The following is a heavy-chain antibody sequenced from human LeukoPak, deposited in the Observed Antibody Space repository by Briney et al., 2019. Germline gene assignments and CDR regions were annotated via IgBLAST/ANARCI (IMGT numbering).Heavy chain of an antibody. J-gene: IGHJ4*02. V-gene: IGHV3-23*01. Sequence: GGSLRLSCAASGFTFSTYAMTWLRQAPGKGLEWVSALNYNGGNTYYADSVKGRFTISRDNSKNMLYLQMNSLRAEDTAVYYCARGPKATPDYFDYWGQGTLVTVSS. D-gene: IGHD5-12*01. CDR2: LNYNGGNT. CDR1: GFTFSTYA. CDR3: ARGPKATPDYFDY.